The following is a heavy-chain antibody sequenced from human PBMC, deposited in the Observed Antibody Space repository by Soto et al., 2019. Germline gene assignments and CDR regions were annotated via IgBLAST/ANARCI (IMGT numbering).Heavy chain of an antibody. D-gene: IGHD3-10*01. CDR1: GGSISSSNW. Sequence: QVQLQESGPGLVKPSGTLSLTCAVSGGSISSSNWWSWVRQPPGKGLEWIGEIYHSGSTNYNPSLKRRVPISVDKSKNQFSLELSSVTAADTAVYYCARGGVSDRSPFDYWGQGTLVTVSS. V-gene: IGHV4-4*02. J-gene: IGHJ4*02. CDR3: ARGGVSDRSPFDY. CDR2: IYHSGST.